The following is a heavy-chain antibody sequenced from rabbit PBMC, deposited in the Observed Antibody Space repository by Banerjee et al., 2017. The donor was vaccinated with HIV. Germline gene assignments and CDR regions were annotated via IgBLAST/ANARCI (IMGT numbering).Heavy chain of an antibody. CDR2: IDIGSSGFT. Sequence: QSLEESGGDLVKPGASLTLTCTASGVSFSYSSYMCWVRQAPGKGLEWIACIDIGSSGFTYFATWAKGRFTFSKTSSTTVTLQMTSLTAADTATYFCARDLDGVIGWNFGWWGPGTLVTVS. V-gene: IGHV1S40*01. CDR3: ARDLDGVIGWNFGW. D-gene: IGHD1-1*01. CDR1: GVSFSYSSY. J-gene: IGHJ4*01.